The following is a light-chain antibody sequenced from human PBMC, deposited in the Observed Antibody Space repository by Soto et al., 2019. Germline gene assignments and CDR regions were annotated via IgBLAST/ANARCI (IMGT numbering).Light chain of an antibody. J-gene: IGLJ2*01. V-gene: IGLV2-23*02. CDR2: EVS. Sequence: QSALTQPASVSGSPGQSITISCTGTSSDVGSYNLVSWYQQHPGKALKLMIYEVSKRPSGVSNRFSGSKSGNTASLTISGLQAEDEADYYCCSYAGSSTFVFGGGTKVTVL. CDR1: SSDVGSYNL. CDR3: CSYAGSSTFV.